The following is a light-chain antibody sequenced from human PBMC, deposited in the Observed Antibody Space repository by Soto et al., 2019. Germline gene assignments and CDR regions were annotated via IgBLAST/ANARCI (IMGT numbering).Light chain of an antibody. V-gene: IGKV3-20*01. CDR2: DAS. Sequence: EIVLTQSPGTLSLSPGERATLSCRASQSVSSNSLAWYQQKPGQAPRLLVYDASSRATGVPDRFSGSGSGTDFSLTISSLEPEDCAVYFCQQRGSSPQTFGQGTKVEIK. J-gene: IGKJ1*01. CDR1: QSVSSNS. CDR3: QQRGSSPQT.